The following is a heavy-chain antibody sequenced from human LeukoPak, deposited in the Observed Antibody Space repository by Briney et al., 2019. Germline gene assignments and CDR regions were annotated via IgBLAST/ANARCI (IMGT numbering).Heavy chain of an antibody. CDR3: WRDSFSMVRGVIFGF. V-gene: IGHV3-7*01. Sequence: GGSLRLSCAASGFILRDYWMNWVRQAPGKGLERVVNIKHDGSEKYYVDSVKGRFTISRDNAKNSLSLQMNSLRADDKAVYFCWRDSFSMVRGVIFGFWGPGILVTVSS. CDR1: GFILRDYW. CDR2: IKHDGSEK. J-gene: IGHJ4*02. D-gene: IGHD3-10*01.